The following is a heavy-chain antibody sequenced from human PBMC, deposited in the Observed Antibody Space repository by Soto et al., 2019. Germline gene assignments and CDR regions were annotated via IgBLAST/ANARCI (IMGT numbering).Heavy chain of an antibody. CDR2: IRSKASGRTA. D-gene: IGHD3-10*01. J-gene: IGHJ3*01. V-gene: IGHV3-49*04. Sequence: GGSLRLSCTAAGFSFGDYAMSWVRQAPGKGLEWVGFIRSKASGRTAEYAASVKGRFTFSRDDSKRIAYLQMNSLKTEDTAIYYSTRDQPITPWGQGTMVTVSS. CDR3: TRDQPITP. CDR1: GFSFGDYA.